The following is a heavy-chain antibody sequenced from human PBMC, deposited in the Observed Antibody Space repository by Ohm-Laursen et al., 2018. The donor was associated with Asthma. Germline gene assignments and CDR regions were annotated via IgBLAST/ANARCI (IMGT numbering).Heavy chain of an antibody. CDR2: ISSSSSYI. CDR1: GFTFSSYN. D-gene: IGHD3-3*01. Sequence: SLRLSCAASGFTFSSYNMNWVRQAPGKGLEWVSSISSSSSYIYYADSVKGRFTISRDNARNSLYLQMDSLRAEDTAVYYCARAGVTFWRNVNWFDPWDQGTLVTVSS. V-gene: IGHV3-21*01. J-gene: IGHJ5*02. CDR3: ARAGVTFWRNVNWFDP.